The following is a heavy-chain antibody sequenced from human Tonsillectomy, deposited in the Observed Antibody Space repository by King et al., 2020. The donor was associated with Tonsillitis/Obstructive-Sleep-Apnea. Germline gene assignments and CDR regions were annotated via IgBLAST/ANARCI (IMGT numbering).Heavy chain of an antibody. J-gene: IGHJ4*02. CDR1: GYTFTSYY. CDR3: ARDCFRMVATYGKGCFDY. CDR2: INPSGGST. V-gene: IGHV1-46*01. Sequence: VQLVESGAEVKKPGASVKVSCKASGYTFTSYYMHWVRQAPGQGLEWMGIINPSGGSTSYAQKFQGRVTMTRDTSTSTVYMERSSLRSEDTAVYYCARDCFRMVATYGKGCFDYWGQGTLVTVSS. D-gene: IGHD5-12*01.